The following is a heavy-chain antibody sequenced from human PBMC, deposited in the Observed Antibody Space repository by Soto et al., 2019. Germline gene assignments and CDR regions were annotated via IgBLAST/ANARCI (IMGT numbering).Heavy chain of an antibody. Sequence: QVQLVESGGGVVQPGRSLRLSCAASGFTFSSYAMRWVRQAPGKGLEWVAVISYDGSNKYYADSVKGRFTISRDNSKNTLYLQMNSLRAEDTAVYYCARDALGIAAAGTSGYWGQGTLVTVSS. J-gene: IGHJ4*02. D-gene: IGHD6-13*01. CDR3: ARDALGIAAAGTSGY. CDR1: GFTFSSYA. V-gene: IGHV3-30-3*01. CDR2: ISYDGSNK.